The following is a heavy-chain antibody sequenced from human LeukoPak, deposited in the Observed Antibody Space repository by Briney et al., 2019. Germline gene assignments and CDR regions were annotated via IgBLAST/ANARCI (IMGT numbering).Heavy chain of an antibody. CDR1: GGSISSGGYY. Sequence: PSQTLSLTCTVSGGSISSGGYYWRWIRQHPGKGLEWIGYIYYSGSTYYNPSLKSRVTISVDTSKNQFSLKLSSVTAADTAVYYCATDRLYSYGSFDYRGQGTLVTVSS. J-gene: IGHJ4*02. V-gene: IGHV4-31*03. D-gene: IGHD5-18*01. CDR3: ATDRLYSYGSFDY. CDR2: IYYSGST.